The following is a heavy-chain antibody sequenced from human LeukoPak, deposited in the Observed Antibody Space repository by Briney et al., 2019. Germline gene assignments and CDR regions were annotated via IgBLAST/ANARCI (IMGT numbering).Heavy chain of an antibody. J-gene: IGHJ6*02. V-gene: IGHV3-7*01. D-gene: IGHD3-10*01. Sequence: GGSLRLSCAASGFTFSSYWMSWVRQAPGKGLEWVANIKQDGSEKYYVDSVKGRFTISRDNAKNSLYLQMNSLRAEDTAVYYCARDRWFTPNDYYYYGTDVWGQGTTVTVSS. CDR1: GFTFSSYW. CDR2: IKQDGSEK. CDR3: ARDRWFTPNDYYYYGTDV.